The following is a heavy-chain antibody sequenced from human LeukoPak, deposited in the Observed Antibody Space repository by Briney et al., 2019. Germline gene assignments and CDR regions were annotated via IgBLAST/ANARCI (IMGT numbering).Heavy chain of an antibody. CDR1: GYTFTSYA. CDR2: INAGNGNT. J-gene: IGHJ4*02. D-gene: IGHD4-17*01. Sequence: ASVNVSCKASGYTFTSYAMHWVRQAPGQRLEWMGWINAGNGNTKYSQKFQGRVTITRDTSASTAYMELSSLRSEDTAVYYCARDRYGDYSFDYWGQGTLVTVSS. CDR3: ARDRYGDYSFDY. V-gene: IGHV1-3*01.